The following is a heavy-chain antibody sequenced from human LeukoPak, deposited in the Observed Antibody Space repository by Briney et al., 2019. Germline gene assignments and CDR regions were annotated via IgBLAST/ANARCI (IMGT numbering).Heavy chain of an antibody. V-gene: IGHV4-59*08. D-gene: IGHD5-18*01. J-gene: IGHJ4*02. CDR1: GGSISSYY. Sequence: SETLSLTCTVSGGSISSYYWSWIRQPPGKGLEWIGYIYYSGSTNYNPSLKSRVTISVDTSKNQFSLKLSSVTAADTAAYYCASQDTAMVNYYWGQGTLVTVSS. CDR3: ASQDTAMVNYY. CDR2: IYYSGST.